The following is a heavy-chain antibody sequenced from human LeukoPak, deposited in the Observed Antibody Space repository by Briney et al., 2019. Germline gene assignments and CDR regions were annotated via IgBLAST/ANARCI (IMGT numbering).Heavy chain of an antibody. J-gene: IGHJ4*02. D-gene: IGHD2-2*01. V-gene: IGHV3-33*01. Sequence: GGSLRLSCAASGFTFSSYGMHWVRQAPGKGLEWVAVIWYDGSNKYYADSVKGRFTISRDNSKNTLYLQMNSLRAEDTAVYYCARRSTSRYAFDYWGQETLVTVSS. CDR3: ARRSTSRYAFDY. CDR1: GFTFSSYG. CDR2: IWYDGSNK.